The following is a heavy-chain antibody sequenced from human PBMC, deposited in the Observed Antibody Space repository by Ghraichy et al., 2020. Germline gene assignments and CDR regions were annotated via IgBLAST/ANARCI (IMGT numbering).Heavy chain of an antibody. CDR1: GFSLSKASMG. J-gene: IGHJ4*02. CDR3: ARIRARSHSSTWYSSRSFDY. CDR2: IFSNDEK. V-gene: IGHV2-26*01. Sequence: SGPTLVKPTETLTLTCTVSGFSLSKASMGVSWIRQPPGKALEWLAHIFSNDEKSYSTSLKNRLTISKDTSKSQVVLTMTNMDPVDTATYNCARIRARSHSSTWYSSRSFDYWGQGTLVTVSS. D-gene: IGHD6-13*01.